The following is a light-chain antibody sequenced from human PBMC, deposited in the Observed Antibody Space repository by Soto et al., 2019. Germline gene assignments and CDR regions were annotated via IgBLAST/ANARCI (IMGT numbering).Light chain of an antibody. J-gene: IGKJ5*01. CDR2: RIS. Sequence: EIVLTQTPDLLSVSPGERASLSCRASQTVGASLAWYQQKPGQAPRLLFYRISTRATGIPARFSGSGSGTEFTLTINSLQSEDFAVYYCQQHYQWPITFGQGTRLEN. V-gene: IGKV3D-15*01. CDR1: QTVGAS. CDR3: QQHYQWPIT.